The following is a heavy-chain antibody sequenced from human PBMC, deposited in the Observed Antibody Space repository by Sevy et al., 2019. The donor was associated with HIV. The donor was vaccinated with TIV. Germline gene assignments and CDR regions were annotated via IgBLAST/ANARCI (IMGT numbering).Heavy chain of an antibody. Sequence: GGYLRLSCAASGFTVSSNYMNWVRQAPGKGLEWVSVIYNGGSTYYADSVKGRFTISRDNSKNTLYLQMNSLRAEDAAVYYCARDGGSRGMDVWGKGTTVTVSS. D-gene: IGHD6-13*01. V-gene: IGHV3-66*02. CDR2: IYNGGST. CDR1: GFTVSSNY. J-gene: IGHJ6*04. CDR3: ARDGGSRGMDV.